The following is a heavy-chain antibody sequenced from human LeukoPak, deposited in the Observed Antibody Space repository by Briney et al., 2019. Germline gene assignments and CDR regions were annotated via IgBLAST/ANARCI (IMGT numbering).Heavy chain of an antibody. CDR3: ARFSMMVVSAFDI. D-gene: IGHD3-22*01. CDR2: IYYSGST. V-gene: IGHV4-59*01. CDR1: GGSISSYY. Sequence: PSETLSLTCAVSGGSISSYYWSWIRQPPGKGLEWIGYIYYSGSTNYNPSLKSRVTISVDTSKNQFSLKLSSVTAADTAVYYCARFSMMVVSAFDIWGQGTMVTVSS. J-gene: IGHJ3*02.